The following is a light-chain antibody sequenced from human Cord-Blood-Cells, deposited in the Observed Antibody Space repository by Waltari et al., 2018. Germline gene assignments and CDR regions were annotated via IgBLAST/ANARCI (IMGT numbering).Light chain of an antibody. CDR2: KAS. V-gene: IGKV1-5*03. J-gene: IGKJ2*03. CDR3: QQYNSYSHS. CDR1: QSISSW. Sequence: DIKMTQSPPTLSASVGDKVTITCLASQSISSWLAWYQQKPGNASKLLIYKASSLESGVPSRFSGSGSGTEFTLTISSLQPDDFATYYCQQYNSYSHSFGQGTKLEIK.